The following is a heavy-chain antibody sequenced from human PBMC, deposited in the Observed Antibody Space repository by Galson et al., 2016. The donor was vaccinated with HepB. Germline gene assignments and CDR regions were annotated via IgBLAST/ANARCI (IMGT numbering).Heavy chain of an antibody. CDR1: GGSISSGSHF. J-gene: IGHJ4*02. Sequence: SETLSLTCTVSGGSISSGSHFWSWIRQPAGKGLEWIGRIYVSGSTNYSPSLRSRVTISLDTSKNQFSLRLNSVTAADTAVYYCASVKGWGYDYWGQGTLVTVSA. D-gene: IGHD3-16*01. V-gene: IGHV4-61*02. CDR2: IYVSGST. CDR3: ASVKGWGYDY.